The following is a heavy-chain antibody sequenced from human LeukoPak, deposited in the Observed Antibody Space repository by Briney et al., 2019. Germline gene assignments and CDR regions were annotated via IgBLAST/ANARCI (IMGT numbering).Heavy chain of an antibody. Sequence: GGSLGLSCAASGFTFRSYSMNWVRQAPGKGLEWVSSISSSSSYIYYADSVKGRFTISRDNAKNSLYLQMNSLRAEDTAVYYCARETVTGANFDYWGQGTLVTVSS. CDR1: GFTFRSYS. D-gene: IGHD7-27*01. V-gene: IGHV3-21*01. CDR3: ARETVTGANFDY. CDR2: ISSSSSYI. J-gene: IGHJ4*02.